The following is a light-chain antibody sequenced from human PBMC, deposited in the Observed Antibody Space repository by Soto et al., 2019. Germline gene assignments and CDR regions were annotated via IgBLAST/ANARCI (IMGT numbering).Light chain of an antibody. Sequence: QSVLTQPASVSGSTGQSITISCNGTSSDIGAFTFVSWYQQHPGKVPKLMIFDVNRRPSGVSDRFSGSKSGNTASLTISGLQAEDEGDYYCSSYTSSSTHGFGSGTKLTVL. CDR2: DVN. CDR3: SSYTSSSTHG. CDR1: SSDIGAFTF. V-gene: IGLV2-14*03. J-gene: IGLJ1*01.